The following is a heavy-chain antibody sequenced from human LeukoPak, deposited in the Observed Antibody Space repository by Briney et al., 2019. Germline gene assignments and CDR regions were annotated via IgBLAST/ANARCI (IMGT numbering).Heavy chain of an antibody. D-gene: IGHD4-17*01. Sequence: ASVKVSCKASGYTFTNYYIHWVRQAPGQGLEWMGWVNPYSGGTNYARKFQGGVTLTRDTSISTAYMGLSRLTTDDTATYFCARDRALTTSGELGHWGQGTLVTVSS. V-gene: IGHV1-2*02. CDR2: VNPYSGGT. CDR1: GYTFTNYY. CDR3: ARDRALTTSGELGH. J-gene: IGHJ5*02.